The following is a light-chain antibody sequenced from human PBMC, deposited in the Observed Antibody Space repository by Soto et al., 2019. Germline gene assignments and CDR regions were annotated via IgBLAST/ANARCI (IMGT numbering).Light chain of an antibody. CDR2: EVS. CDR3: CSYAGSSTFGVL. J-gene: IGLJ2*01. CDR1: SSDVGSYNL. V-gene: IGLV2-23*02. Sequence: QSVLTQPASVSGSPGQSITISCTGTSSDVGSYNLVSWYQQHPGKAPKLMIYEVSKRPSGVSNRFSGSKSGNTASLTISGLQAEDEPDYYCCSYAGSSTFGVLFGGGTKLTVL.